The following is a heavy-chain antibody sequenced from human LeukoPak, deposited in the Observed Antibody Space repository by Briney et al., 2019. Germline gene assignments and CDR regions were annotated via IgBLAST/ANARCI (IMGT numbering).Heavy chain of an antibody. CDR3: ARVGRSTMIVVATGAFDI. CDR1: GGSISSYY. Sequence: SETLSLTCTVSGGSISSYYWSWIRLPPGKGLEWIGYIYYSGSTNYNPSLKSRVTISVDTSKNQFSLKLSSVTAADTAVYYCARVGRSTMIVVATGAFDIWGQGTMVTVSS. V-gene: IGHV4-59*01. J-gene: IGHJ3*02. D-gene: IGHD3-22*01. CDR2: IYYSGST.